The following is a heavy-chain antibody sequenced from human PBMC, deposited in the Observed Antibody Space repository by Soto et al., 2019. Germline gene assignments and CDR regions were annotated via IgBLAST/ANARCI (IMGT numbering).Heavy chain of an antibody. CDR1: AFTFSSYG. CDR3: ARDLFIRVGILSYAFSM. V-gene: IGHV3-33*01. D-gene: IGHD1-26*01. J-gene: IGHJ3*02. Sequence: PGGSLRLSCAASAFTFSSYGMHWVRQAPGKGLEWVAVIWFDGSKTYYADSVKGRFIISRDNSKNTLYLQMNSLRAEDTAVYYCARDLFIRVGILSYAFSMWGQGTMVTVSS. CDR2: IWFDGSKT.